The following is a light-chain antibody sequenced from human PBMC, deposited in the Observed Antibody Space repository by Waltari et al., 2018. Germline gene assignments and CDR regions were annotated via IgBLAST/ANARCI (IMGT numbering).Light chain of an antibody. J-gene: IGLJ2*01. V-gene: IGLV1-44*01. CDR1: SSNLGSNT. Sequence: QSVLTQPPSASGTPGQRVTISRSGSSSNLGSNTVHWYQHLPGTAPKLLIYSDNQRPSGVPDRFSGSKSGTSASLAISGLQSEDESDYFCATWDDSFMGLLFGGGTHLTVL. CDR2: SDN. CDR3: ATWDDSFMGLL.